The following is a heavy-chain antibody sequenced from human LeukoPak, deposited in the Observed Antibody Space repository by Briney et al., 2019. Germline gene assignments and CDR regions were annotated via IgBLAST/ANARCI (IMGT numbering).Heavy chain of an antibody. CDR3: AKEYSYYDGSGYFSADAFDI. Sequence: GRSLRLSCAASGFTFDDYAMHWVRQAPGKGLEWVSGISWNSGSIGYADSVKGRFTISRDNAKNSLYLQMNSLRAEDTALCYCAKEYSYYDGSGYFSADAFDIWGQGTMVTVSS. D-gene: IGHD3-22*01. J-gene: IGHJ3*02. V-gene: IGHV3-9*01. CDR2: ISWNSGSI. CDR1: GFTFDDYA.